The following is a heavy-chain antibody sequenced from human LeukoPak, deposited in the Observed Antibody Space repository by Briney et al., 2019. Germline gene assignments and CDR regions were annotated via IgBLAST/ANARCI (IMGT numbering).Heavy chain of an antibody. CDR2: INPSGGST. D-gene: IGHD3-10*01. CDR1: GYTFTSYY. Sequence: ASVKVSCKASGYTFTSYYMHWVRQAPGQGLEWMGIINPSGGSTSYAQKFQGRVTMTRDMSTSTAYMELSSLRSEDTAVYYCASILKWFVYEYWGQGTLVTVSS. V-gene: IGHV1-46*01. J-gene: IGHJ4*02. CDR3: ASILKWFVYEY.